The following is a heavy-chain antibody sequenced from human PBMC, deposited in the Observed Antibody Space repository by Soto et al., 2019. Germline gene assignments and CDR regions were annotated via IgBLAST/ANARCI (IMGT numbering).Heavy chain of an antibody. D-gene: IGHD3-3*01. CDR2: IIPIFGTA. J-gene: IGHJ5*02. CDR3: ALTIFGNNWFDP. Sequence: SVKVSCKASGGTFSSYAISWVRQAPGQGLEWMGGIIPIFGTANYAQKFQGRVTITADESTSTAYMELSSLRSEDTAVYYCALTIFGNNWFDPWGQGTLVTVSS. CDR1: GGTFSSYA. V-gene: IGHV1-69*13.